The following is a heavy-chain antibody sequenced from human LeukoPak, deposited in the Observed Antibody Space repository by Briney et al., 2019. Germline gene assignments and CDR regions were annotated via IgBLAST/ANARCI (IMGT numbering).Heavy chain of an antibody. V-gene: IGHV3-48*03. J-gene: IGHJ4*02. D-gene: IGHD6-19*01. Sequence: GGSLRLSCAASGFTFSSYEMNWVHQAPGKGLEWVSYISSSGSTIYYADSVKGRFTISRDNAKNSLYLQMNSLRAEDTAVYYCARVISVAGYDYWGQGTLVTVSS. CDR3: ARVISVAGYDY. CDR1: GFTFSSYE. CDR2: ISSSGSTI.